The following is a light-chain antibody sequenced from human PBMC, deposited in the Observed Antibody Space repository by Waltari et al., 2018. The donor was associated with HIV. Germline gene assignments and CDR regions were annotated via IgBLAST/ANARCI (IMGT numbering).Light chain of an antibody. CDR2: DIN. V-gene: IGLV1-40*01. CDR1: GSNIGAGYE. CDR3: QSYDSSLSGVL. J-gene: IGLJ2*01. Sequence: QSVLTQPPSVSGAPGQRVTISCTGSGSNIGAGYEVHRYQQLPGTGPKLLIYDINNRPSGVPDRFSGSKSGTSASLAITGLQAEDEADYYCQSYDSSLSGVLFGGGTKLTVL.